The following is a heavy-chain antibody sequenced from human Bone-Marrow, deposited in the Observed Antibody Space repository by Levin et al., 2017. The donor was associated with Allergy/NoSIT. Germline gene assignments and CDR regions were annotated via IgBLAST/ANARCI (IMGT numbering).Heavy chain of an antibody. D-gene: IGHD2-2*02. V-gene: IGHV3-30-3*01. CDR3: ARGRYCSHSSCYMHRNWFDP. Sequence: GESLKISCEASGFTFDTHIMHWVRQAPGQGLEWVATISFDGSAKYYADSVKGRFTISRDNSKNTVYVHMNSLRADDTAVYYCARGRYCSHSSCYMHRNWFDPWGQGTLVIVSS. CDR2: ISFDGSAK. J-gene: IGHJ5*02. CDR1: GFTFDTHI.